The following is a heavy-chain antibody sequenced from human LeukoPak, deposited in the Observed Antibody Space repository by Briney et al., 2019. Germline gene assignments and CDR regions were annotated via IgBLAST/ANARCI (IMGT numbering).Heavy chain of an antibody. V-gene: IGHV4-31*03. CDR3: ARDYGDYGETIFDY. Sequence: SETLSLTCTVSGDSISSGDYYWSWIRQPPGKGLEWIGYIYYSGNTYYNPSLQSRVTISVDTSKNQFSLKLSSVTAADTAVYYCARDYGDYGETIFDYWGQGTLVTVSS. J-gene: IGHJ4*02. CDR2: IYYSGNT. CDR1: GDSISSGDYY. D-gene: IGHD4-17*01.